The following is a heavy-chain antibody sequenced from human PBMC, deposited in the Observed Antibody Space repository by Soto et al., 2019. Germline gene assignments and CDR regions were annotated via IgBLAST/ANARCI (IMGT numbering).Heavy chain of an antibody. CDR3: ARLSRITFIVN. Sequence: QVRLVQSGAEVKSPGTSVKVSCQTSGYTFADYPIPWVRQAPGQGLEYMGNIDPSTGTPDSAQTLQGRISMTTDASTSTVYMELNNLRSADTAVYYCARLSRITFIVNWGQGTLVTVSS. J-gene: IGHJ4*02. CDR1: GYTFADYP. D-gene: IGHD3-10*01. V-gene: IGHV1-46*04. CDR2: IDPSTGTP.